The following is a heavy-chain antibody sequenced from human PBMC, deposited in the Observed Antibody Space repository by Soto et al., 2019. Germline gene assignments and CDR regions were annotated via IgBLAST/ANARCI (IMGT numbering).Heavy chain of an antibody. V-gene: IGHV4-4*07. D-gene: IGHD2-2*01. CDR3: ARISTYNFYGIDV. J-gene: IGHJ6*02. CDR2: IYASEST. CDR1: GGSISGYY. Sequence: SETLSLTCSVSGGSISGYYWSWIRQPAGKGLEWIGRIYASESTNYNPSLKSRVTMSVDTSKNQFSLNLNSVTAADTAVYYCARISTYNFYGIDVWGQGTTVTVSS.